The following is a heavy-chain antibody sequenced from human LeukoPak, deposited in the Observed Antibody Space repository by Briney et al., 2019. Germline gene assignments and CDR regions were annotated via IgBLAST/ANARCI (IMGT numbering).Heavy chain of an antibody. V-gene: IGHV4-39*01. J-gene: IGHJ6*03. CDR3: ATHQLHYYYYYMDV. CDR2: IYYSGST. CDR1: GGSISSSSYY. D-gene: IGHD1-1*01. Sequence: PSETLSLTCTVSGGSISSSSYYWGWIRQPPGKGLEWIGSIYYSGSTYYNPSLKSRVTISVDTSKNQFSLKLSSVTAADTAVYYCATHQLHYYYYYMDVWGKGTTVTVSS.